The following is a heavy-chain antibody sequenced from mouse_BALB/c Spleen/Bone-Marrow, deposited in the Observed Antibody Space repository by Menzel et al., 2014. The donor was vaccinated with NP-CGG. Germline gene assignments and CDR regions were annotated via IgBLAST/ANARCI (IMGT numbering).Heavy chain of an antibody. D-gene: IGHD1-1*01. Sequence: VQLQQPGGDLVEPGGSLKLSCAASGFTFSSYGMSWVRQTPDKRLEWVATVGGGDSYTYYPDFVKGRFTISRDIAKNTLYLHMSSLKSEDTAMYYCAFITAIAYWGQGTLVTVSA. CDR2: VGGGDSYT. V-gene: IGHV5-6*01. J-gene: IGHJ3*01. CDR3: AFITAIAY. CDR1: GFTFSSYG.